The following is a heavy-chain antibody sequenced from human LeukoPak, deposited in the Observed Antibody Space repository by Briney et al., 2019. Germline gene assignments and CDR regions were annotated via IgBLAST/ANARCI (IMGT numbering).Heavy chain of an antibody. CDR1: GGSISSYY. Sequence: PSETLSLTCTVSGGSISSYYWSWIRQPPGKGLGWIGRFYNSGSTNYNPSLKSRVTISVDTSKNQFSLKLNSVTAADTTVYYCALERYCTSTSCSNNFDYCGQGTLVTVSS. J-gene: IGHJ4*02. CDR3: ALERYCTSTSCSNNFDY. D-gene: IGHD2-2*01. V-gene: IGHV4-59*01. CDR2: FYNSGST.